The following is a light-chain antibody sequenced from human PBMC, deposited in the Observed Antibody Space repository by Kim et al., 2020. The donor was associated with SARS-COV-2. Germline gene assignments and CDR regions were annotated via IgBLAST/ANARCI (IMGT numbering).Light chain of an antibody. V-gene: IGKV1-39*01. Sequence: ASVGDSVTFTCRASQCIGNSDLNWYGQNPGKVPIRLYYATASLERGVPSRFSGSGSGTDITLTITSLQVEEFATDSFHQSDNTPYTFCQGTKLVI. J-gene: IGKJ2*01. CDR1: QCIGNSD. CDR3: HQSDNTPYT. CDR2: ATA.